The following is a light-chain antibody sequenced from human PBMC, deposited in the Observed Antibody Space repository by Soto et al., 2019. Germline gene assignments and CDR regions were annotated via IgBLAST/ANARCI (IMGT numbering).Light chain of an antibody. J-gene: IGKJ1*01. Sequence: DIQMTQSPSTLSSSVGDRVTITCRASQSISSWLAWYQQKPGKAPKLLIYKASSLESGVPSRFRGSGSGKEFTLTISSLQPDEFPTYYCQQYNSYFETFGQGTKVEI. CDR1: QSISSW. CDR3: QQYNSYFET. CDR2: KAS. V-gene: IGKV1-5*03.